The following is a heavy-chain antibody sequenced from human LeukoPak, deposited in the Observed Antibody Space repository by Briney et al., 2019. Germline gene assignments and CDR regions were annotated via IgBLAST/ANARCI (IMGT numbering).Heavy chain of an antibody. CDR1: GGSISSYY. CDR3: ARGNGDYFDY. Sequence: SETLSLTCTFSGGSISSYYWSWIRQPPGKGLEWIGYIYYSGSTNYNPSLKSRVTISVDTSKNQFSLKLSSVTAADTAVYYCARGNGDYFDYWGQGTLVTVSS. CDR2: IYYSGST. D-gene: IGHD4-17*01. J-gene: IGHJ4*02. V-gene: IGHV4-59*01.